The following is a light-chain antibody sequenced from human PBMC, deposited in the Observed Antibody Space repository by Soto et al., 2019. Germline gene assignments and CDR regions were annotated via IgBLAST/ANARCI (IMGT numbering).Light chain of an antibody. J-gene: IGLJ3*02. CDR2: END. V-gene: IGLV1-51*02. CDR3: GTWDSSLNGGV. CDR1: SSNVGTTF. Sequence: QPVLTQPPSVSAAPGQEVTISCSGSSSNVGTTFVCWYQQVPGTAPKLLIYENDKRPSGIPDRFSGSKSGTSAALAITGLQPGDEADYYCGTWDSSLNGGVFGGGTKLTVL.